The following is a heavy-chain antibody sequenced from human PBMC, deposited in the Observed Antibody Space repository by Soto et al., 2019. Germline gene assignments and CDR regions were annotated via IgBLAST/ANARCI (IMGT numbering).Heavy chain of an antibody. CDR2: IYYTGTT. V-gene: IGHV4-59*08. J-gene: IGHJ4*02. CDR1: GSPISDHY. Sequence: SETLSLTCTVSGSPISDHYWSWFRQAPGQGLEWVGYIYYTGTTTYNPSLKSRVTISLDTSKSQFSLILRSVTAADTAVYYCASGTNGAFFVDRGQRILVTVSS. D-gene: IGHD2-8*01. CDR3: ASGTNGAFFVD.